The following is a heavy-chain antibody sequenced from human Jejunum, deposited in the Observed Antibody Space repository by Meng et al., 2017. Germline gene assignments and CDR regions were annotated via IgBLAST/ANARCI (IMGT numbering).Heavy chain of an antibody. D-gene: IGHD6-6*01. J-gene: IGHJ4*02. V-gene: IGHV3-74*01. CDR3: ARVKAYSSSCFDS. Sequence: GGSLRPSCAASGSTFSNYWMHWVRQVPGKGLVWVSRISSDGSSTSDADSVKGRFIISRDNAKNTLYLQMNSLGAEDTAVYYCARVKAYSSSCFDSWVQGTLVTVSS. CDR2: ISSDGSST. CDR1: GSTFSNYW.